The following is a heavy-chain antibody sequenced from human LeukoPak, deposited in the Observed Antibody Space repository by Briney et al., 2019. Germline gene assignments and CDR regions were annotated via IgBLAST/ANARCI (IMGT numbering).Heavy chain of an antibody. CDR3: ARGGSTGWYSFDY. D-gene: IGHD6-19*01. Sequence: GWSLRLSCVASGFRFDDYGMSWVRQAPGKGLEGVSVINWNGGRTGNADSVKGRFTISRDNAKNSLYLRMNSLRAEDTALYYCARGGSTGWYSFDYWGQGTLVTVSS. CDR2: INWNGGRT. V-gene: IGHV3-20*04. CDR1: GFRFDDYG. J-gene: IGHJ4*02.